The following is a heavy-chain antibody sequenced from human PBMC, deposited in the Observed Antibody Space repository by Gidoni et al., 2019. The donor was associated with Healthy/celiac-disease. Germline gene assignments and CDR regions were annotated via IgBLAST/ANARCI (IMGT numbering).Heavy chain of an antibody. Sequence: HWVRQAPGQGLEWMGWINPNSGGTNYAQKFQGWVTMTRDTSISTAYMELSRLRSDDTAVYYCAREVKVATIRGRTNWFDPWGQGTLVTVSS. CDR3: AREVKVATIRGRTNWFDP. J-gene: IGHJ5*02. D-gene: IGHD5-12*01. V-gene: IGHV1-2*04. CDR2: INPNSGGT.